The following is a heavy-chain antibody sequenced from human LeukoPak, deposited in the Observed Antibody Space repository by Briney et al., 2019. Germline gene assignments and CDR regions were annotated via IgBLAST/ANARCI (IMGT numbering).Heavy chain of an antibody. CDR2: IRYDGSSK. CDR3: AKDRVDTAMVWAFDY. CDR1: GFTFSNYD. Sequence: GGSLRLSCAASGFTFSNYDMHWVRQAPGKGLEWVAFIRYDGSSKYYIDSVKGRFTISRDNSKNTLYLQMNSLRAEDTAVYYCAKDRVDTAMVWAFDYWARESWSPSPQ. D-gene: IGHD5-18*01. J-gene: IGHJ4*02. V-gene: IGHV3-30*02.